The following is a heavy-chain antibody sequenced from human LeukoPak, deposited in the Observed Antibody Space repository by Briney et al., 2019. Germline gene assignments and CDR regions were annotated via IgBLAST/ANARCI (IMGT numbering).Heavy chain of an antibody. J-gene: IGHJ4*02. V-gene: IGHV6-1*01. D-gene: IGHD3-16*01. CDR2: TYYRSKWIS. CDR1: GDSVSSNSAA. Sequence: SQTLSLTCAISGDSVSSNSAAWNWVRQSPSRGLEWLGRTYYRSKWISDYALSVKSRITINADTSKNQFSLQLNSVTPEDTAVYYCARKGTVITPFDYWGQGILVTVSS. CDR3: ARKGTVITPFDY.